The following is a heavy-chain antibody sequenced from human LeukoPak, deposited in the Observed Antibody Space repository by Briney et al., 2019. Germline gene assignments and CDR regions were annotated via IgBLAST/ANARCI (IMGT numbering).Heavy chain of an antibody. J-gene: IGHJ1*01. CDR1: GFTVSSNF. CDR2: IYSGGST. V-gene: IGHV3-53*01. D-gene: IGHD2/OR15-2a*01. Sequence: GGCLRLSCASSGFTVSSNFISWVRQAPGKGLEWVSVIYSGGSTYYADSVKGRFTISRDNSKNTLYLQMNSLRAEDTAVYYCARGIVAFDLGGQGPVTTVTS. CDR3: ARGIVAFDL.